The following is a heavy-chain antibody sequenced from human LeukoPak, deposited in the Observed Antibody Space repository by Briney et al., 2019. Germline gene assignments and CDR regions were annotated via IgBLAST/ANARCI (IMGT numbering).Heavy chain of an antibody. CDR3: AKNHDSNTYHTDDAFDI. V-gene: IGHV3-23*01. D-gene: IGHD2/OR15-2a*01. J-gene: IGHJ3*02. CDR2: ISVSGRST. Sequence: PGGSLRLSCAASGFPFNSYAMNWVRQAPGKGLEWVSVISVSGRSTYYADSVKGRFTNSRDSSKSTLYLQMNSLRAEDTAIYYCAKNHDSNTYHTDDAFDIWGQGTMVTVSS. CDR1: GFPFNSYA.